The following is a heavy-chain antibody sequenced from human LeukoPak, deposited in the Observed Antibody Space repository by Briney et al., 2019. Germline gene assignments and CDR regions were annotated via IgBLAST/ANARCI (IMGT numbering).Heavy chain of an antibody. CDR1: GGSISSYY. CDR2: IYYSGST. J-gene: IGHJ5*02. Sequence: SETLSLTCTVSGGSISSYYWSWIRQPPGKGLEWIGYIYYSGSTNYNPSLKSRVTISVDTSKNQFSLKLSYVTAADTAVYYCARNNIAVAGKGSWFDPWGQGTLVTVSS. D-gene: IGHD6-19*01. CDR3: ARNNIAVAGKGSWFDP. V-gene: IGHV4-59*01.